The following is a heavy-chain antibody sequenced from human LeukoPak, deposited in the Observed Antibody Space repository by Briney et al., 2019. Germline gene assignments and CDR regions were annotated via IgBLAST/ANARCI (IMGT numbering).Heavy chain of an antibody. CDR1: GGSISSYY. J-gene: IGHJ4*02. Sequence: SETLSLTCTVSGGSISSYYWSWIRQPPGKGLEWIGYIYYSGSTNYNPSLKSRVTISVDTSKNQFSLKLSSVTAADTAVYYCARHRYYDFWSGYYNPVNYFGYWGQGTLVTVSS. D-gene: IGHD3-3*01. CDR2: IYYSGST. CDR3: ARHRYYDFWSGYYNPVNYFGY. V-gene: IGHV4-59*08.